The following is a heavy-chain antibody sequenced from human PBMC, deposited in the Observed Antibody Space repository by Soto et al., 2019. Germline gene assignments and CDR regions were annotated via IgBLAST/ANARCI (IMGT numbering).Heavy chain of an antibody. CDR2: ISAYNGNT. D-gene: IGHD2-15*01. J-gene: IGHJ4*02. Sequence: ASVNVSCKASGYTFTSYGISWVRQAPGQGLEWMGWISAYNGNTNYAQKLQGRVTMTTDTSTSTAYMELRSLRSDDTAVYYCARLRRPHHCSGGSCYSEFDYWGQGTLVTVSS. V-gene: IGHV1-18*01. CDR3: ARLRRPHHCSGGSCYSEFDY. CDR1: GYTFTSYG.